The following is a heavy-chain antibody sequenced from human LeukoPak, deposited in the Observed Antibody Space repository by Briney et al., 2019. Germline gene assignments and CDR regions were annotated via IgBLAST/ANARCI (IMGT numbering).Heavy chain of an antibody. V-gene: IGHV4-31*03. Sequence: SETLSLTCTVSGGSISSGGYYWSWIRQHPGKGLEWIGYIYYSGSTYYNPSLKSRVAISVDTSKNQFSLKLSSVTAADTAVYYCARVRRSGWYFDYWGQGTLVTVSS. J-gene: IGHJ4*02. CDR1: GGSISSGGYY. CDR3: ARVRRSGWYFDY. CDR2: IYYSGST. D-gene: IGHD6-19*01.